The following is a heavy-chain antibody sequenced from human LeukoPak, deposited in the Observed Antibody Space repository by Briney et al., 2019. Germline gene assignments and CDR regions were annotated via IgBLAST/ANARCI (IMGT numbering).Heavy chain of an antibody. CDR1: GFTFSSYG. CDR3: AKGTVADFDY. J-gene: IGHJ4*01. Sequence: GGSLRLSCAASGFTFSSYGMSWVRQAPGKGLEWVSAITGGATSTYYANSVKGRFTISRDNSKNTPYLQMNSLRAEDTAVYYCAKGTVADFDYWGHGTLVTVSS. CDR2: ITGGATST. V-gene: IGHV3-23*01. D-gene: IGHD6-19*01.